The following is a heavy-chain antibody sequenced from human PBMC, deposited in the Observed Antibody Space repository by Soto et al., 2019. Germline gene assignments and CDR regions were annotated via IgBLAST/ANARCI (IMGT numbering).Heavy chain of an antibody. CDR1: GFILSTYG. V-gene: IGHV3-33*01. D-gene: IGHD2-21*02. Sequence: ESGGGVVQPGRSLRLSCAASGFILSTYGMHWVRQAPGKGLEWVAVIWYDGTTKSYADSVKGRFTISRDNSKNTLYLQMDSLRAEDTAVYYCARDDGDKSDWHDAFDIWGQGTMVTVSS. CDR3: ARDDGDKSDWHDAFDI. CDR2: IWYDGTTK. J-gene: IGHJ3*02.